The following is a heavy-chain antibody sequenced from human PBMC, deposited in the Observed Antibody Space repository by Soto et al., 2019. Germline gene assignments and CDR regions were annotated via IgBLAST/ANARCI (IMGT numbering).Heavy chain of an antibody. CDR2: IYYSGST. CDR1: GGSISSYY. V-gene: IGHV4-59*01. CDR3: ARIVVVAATPHWFDP. D-gene: IGHD2-15*01. J-gene: IGHJ5*02. Sequence: SETLSLTCTVSGGSISSYYWSWIRQPPGKGLEWIGYIYYSGSTNYNPSLKSRVTISVDTSKNQFSLKLSSVTAADTAVYYCARIVVVAATPHWFDPWGQGTLVTVSS.